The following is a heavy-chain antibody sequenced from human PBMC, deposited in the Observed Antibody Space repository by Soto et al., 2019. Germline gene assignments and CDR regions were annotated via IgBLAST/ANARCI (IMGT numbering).Heavy chain of an antibody. CDR3: ARGGPRGYSSSWTRDPRGDY. CDR2: ISAYNGNT. V-gene: IGHV1-18*04. Sequence: QVQLVQSGAEVKKPGASVKVSCKASGYTFTSYGISWVRQAPGQGLEWMGWISAYNGNTNYAQKLQGRVTMTTDTSTSTAYMELRSLRSDDTAVYYCARGGPRGYSSSWTRDPRGDYWGQGTLVTVSS. J-gene: IGHJ4*02. D-gene: IGHD6-13*01. CDR1: GYTFTSYG.